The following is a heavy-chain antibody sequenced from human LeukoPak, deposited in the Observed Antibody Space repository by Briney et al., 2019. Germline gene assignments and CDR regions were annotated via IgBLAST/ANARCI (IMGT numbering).Heavy chain of an antibody. D-gene: IGHD5-24*01. CDR3: ARGIRDDYNYYHYYYMDV. CDR2: IYYSGST. J-gene: IGHJ6*03. V-gene: IGHV4-59*01. CDR1: GGSISSYY. Sequence: SETLSLTCTVSGGSISSYYWTWILQPPGKGLEWIGYIYYSGSTNYNPSLKSRVTISVDTSKNQFSLELSSVTAADTAVYYCARGIRDDYNYYHYYYMDVWGKGTTVTVSS.